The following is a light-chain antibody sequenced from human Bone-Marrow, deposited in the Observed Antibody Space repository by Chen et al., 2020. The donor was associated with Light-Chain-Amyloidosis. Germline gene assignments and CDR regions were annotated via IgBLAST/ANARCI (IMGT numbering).Light chain of an antibody. J-gene: IGKJ4*01. V-gene: IGKV3-20*01. CDR3: QQYGTSPLT. Sequence: EIVLKESPGTLSLSPGEGANLSCRASQTISSNYLTWYQQKFGQAPRLLIYGSSSRATGNPDRFTGSGSGTDFTLTINRLEPEDFAMYYCQQYGTSPLTFGGGTKVEIK. CDR2: GSS. CDR1: QTISSNY.